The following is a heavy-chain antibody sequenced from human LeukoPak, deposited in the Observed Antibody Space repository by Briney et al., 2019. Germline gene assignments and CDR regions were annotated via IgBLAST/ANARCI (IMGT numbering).Heavy chain of an antibody. Sequence: ASVKVSCKASGYTFTSYAMHWVRQAPGQRLEWMGWINAGNGNTKYSQKFQGRVTITRDTSASTAYMELSSLRSEDTAVYYCASQGEYYYDRSGYYFGYWGQGTLVTVSS. V-gene: IGHV1-3*01. CDR1: GYTFTSYA. CDR2: INAGNGNT. D-gene: IGHD3-22*01. CDR3: ASQGEYYYDRSGYYFGY. J-gene: IGHJ4*02.